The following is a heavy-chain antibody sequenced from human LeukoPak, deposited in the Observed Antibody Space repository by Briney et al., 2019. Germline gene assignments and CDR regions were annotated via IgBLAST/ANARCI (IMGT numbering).Heavy chain of an antibody. CDR3: AKGSCSSFTCYARFDP. D-gene: IGHD2-2*01. Sequence: PGGSLRLSCAASGFTFSSYAVSWVRQAPGKGLEWASGISGSGGTTYSADSVKGRFTISRDNSKNTLYLQMNSLRAEDTAVYYCAKGSCSSFTCYARFDPWGQGTPVTVSS. J-gene: IGHJ5*02. CDR2: ISGSGGTT. V-gene: IGHV3-23*01. CDR1: GFTFSSYA.